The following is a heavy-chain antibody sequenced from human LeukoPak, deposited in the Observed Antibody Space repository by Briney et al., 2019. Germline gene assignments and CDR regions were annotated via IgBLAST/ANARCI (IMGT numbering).Heavy chain of an antibody. D-gene: IGHD3-22*01. Sequence: PSETLSLTCTVSGASITTYYWSCIRQPAGKGLEWIGRIYTSGSTTYNPSLKSRVTMSLDTSKNQFSLKLSSVTAADTAVYYCARDRVESSGYYYYYGIDVWGQGTTVTVSS. CDR2: IYTSGST. V-gene: IGHV4-4*07. J-gene: IGHJ6*02. CDR1: GASITTYY. CDR3: ARDRVESSGYYYYYGIDV.